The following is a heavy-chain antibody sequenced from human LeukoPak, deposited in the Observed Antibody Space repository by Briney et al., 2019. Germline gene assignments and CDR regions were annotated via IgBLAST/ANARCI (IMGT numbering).Heavy chain of an antibody. CDR2: ITGSGGNT. CDR3: AKWWDYDVLTGYYVSDY. J-gene: IGHJ4*02. Sequence: PGRSLRLSCAASGFTFSNYAIGSVRQAPGKGLEWVSAITGSGGNTYYADSVKDRFTISRDNSKNTVFLQMNSARAEDTAVYYCAKWWDYDVLTGYYVSDYWGQGTLVTVSS. CDR1: GFTFSNYA. D-gene: IGHD3-9*01. V-gene: IGHV3-23*01.